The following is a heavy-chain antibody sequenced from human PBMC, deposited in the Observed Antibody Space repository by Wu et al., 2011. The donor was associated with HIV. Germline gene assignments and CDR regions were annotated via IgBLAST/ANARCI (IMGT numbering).Heavy chain of an antibody. CDR1: GYTFISYG. V-gene: IGHV1-69*05. CDR2: IIPIFGTA. Sequence: QVQLVQSGAEVKKPGASVKVSCKASGYTFISYGISWVRQAPGQGLEWMGRIIPIFGTANYAQEFQGRVTITTDESTGTAYMELSSLRSEDTAVYYCASRHGPIVVVSTPMIMDRLYSYYGMEVWGQGTTVTVSS. CDR3: ASRHGPIVVVSTPMIMDRLYSYYGMEV. D-gene: IGHD2-2*01. J-gene: IGHJ6*02.